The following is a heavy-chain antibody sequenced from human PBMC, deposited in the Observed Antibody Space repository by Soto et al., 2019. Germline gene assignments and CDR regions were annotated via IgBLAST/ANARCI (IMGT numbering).Heavy chain of an antibody. CDR3: ARDANLRGWLQSDYYYYGMDV. J-gene: IGHJ6*02. D-gene: IGHD5-12*01. V-gene: IGHV1-69*13. CDR2: IIPIFGTA. CDR1: GGTFSSYA. Sequence: ASVKVSCKASGGTFSSYAISWVRQAPGQGLEWMGGIIPIFGTANYAQKFQGRVTITADESTSTAYMELGSLRSEDTAVYYCARDANLRGWLQSDYYYYGMDVWGQGTTVTVSS.